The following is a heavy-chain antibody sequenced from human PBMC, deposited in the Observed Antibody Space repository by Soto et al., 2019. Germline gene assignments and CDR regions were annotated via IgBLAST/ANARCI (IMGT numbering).Heavy chain of an antibody. CDR1: GLSVSANY. D-gene: IGHD3-22*01. CDR2: MYSGGHR. J-gene: IGHJ5*02. CDR3: AREGYDNSGYYSRWFDP. V-gene: IGHV3-53*01. Sequence: GGSLRLSCASSGLSVSANYMSWVRQAPGNGLEWVSVMYSGGHRFYADSVKGRFTISRDNSKNTLYLQMNSLTAEDTAVYYCAREGYDNSGYYSRWFDPWGQGTLVTVSS.